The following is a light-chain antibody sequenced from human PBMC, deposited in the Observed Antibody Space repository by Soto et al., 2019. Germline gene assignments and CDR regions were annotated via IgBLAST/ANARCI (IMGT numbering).Light chain of an antibody. J-gene: IGKJ5*01. CDR2: RAS. Sequence: EVLMTQSPDTLSVSPVERVTLSCMASQSVNNNLSWYQQKPCKAPSLLVYRASTMTLLFPAIFSGSEAGTEFTLTISSLQSEDFAVYYCQQYNSWPMTFGQGTRLEIK. CDR1: QSVNNN. V-gene: IGKV3-15*01. CDR3: QQYNSWPMT.